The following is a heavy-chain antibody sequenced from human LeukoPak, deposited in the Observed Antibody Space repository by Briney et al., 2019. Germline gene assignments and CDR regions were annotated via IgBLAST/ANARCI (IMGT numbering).Heavy chain of an antibody. V-gene: IGHV1-18*01. Sequence: ASVKVSCKASGYTFTSYGISWVRQAPGQGLEWMGWISAYNGNTNYAQKLQGRVTMTTDTSTSTAYMELRSLRSDDTAVYYCVRDKPTYDILTGYYPGWGQGTLVTVSS. CDR2: ISAYNGNT. CDR3: VRDKPTYDILTGYYPG. CDR1: GYTFTSYG. J-gene: IGHJ4*02. D-gene: IGHD3-9*01.